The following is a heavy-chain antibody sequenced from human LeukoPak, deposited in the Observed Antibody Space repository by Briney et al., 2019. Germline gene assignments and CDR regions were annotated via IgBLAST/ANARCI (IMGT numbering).Heavy chain of an antibody. CDR3: ASNDFWSGPPPSGDY. J-gene: IGHJ4*02. V-gene: IGHV1-46*01. Sequence: ASVKVSCKASGYTFTSYYMHWVRQAPGQGLEWMGIINPSGGGTSYAQKFQGRVTMTRDTSISTAYMELSRLRSDDTAVYYCASNDFWSGPPPSGDYWGQGTLVTVSS. CDR2: INPSGGGT. CDR1: GYTFTSYY. D-gene: IGHD3-3*01.